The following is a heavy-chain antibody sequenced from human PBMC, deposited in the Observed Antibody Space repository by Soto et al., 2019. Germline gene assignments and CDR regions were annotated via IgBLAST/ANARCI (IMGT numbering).Heavy chain of an antibody. CDR3: TRDASRDSSARGWFDP. CDR1: GSTFRSFT. J-gene: IGHJ5*02. CDR2: ISSNSAYI. V-gene: IGHV3-21*01. Sequence: GGSLRLSCAASGSTFRSFTMNWVRQAPGKGLEWVSTISSNSAYIYYTDALRGRFTISRDNAKNSLHLQMNSLRAEDTAVYYCTRDASRDSSARGWFDPWGPGTLVTGSS. D-gene: IGHD6-13*01.